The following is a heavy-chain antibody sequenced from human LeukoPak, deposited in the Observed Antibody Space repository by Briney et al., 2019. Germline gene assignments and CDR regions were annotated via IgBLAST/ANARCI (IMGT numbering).Heavy chain of an antibody. CDR2: ISGSSSYI. V-gene: IGHV3-21*01. CDR1: GFTFSSYI. CDR3: ARVDYDILTGYYIYAFDI. D-gene: IGHD3-9*01. Sequence: GGSLRLSCAASGFTFSSYIMNWVRQAPGKGLEWVSSISGSSSYIYYADSVKGRFTTSRDNAKNSLYLQMNSLRAEDTAVYYCARVDYDILTGYYIYAFDIWGQGTMVTVSS. J-gene: IGHJ3*02.